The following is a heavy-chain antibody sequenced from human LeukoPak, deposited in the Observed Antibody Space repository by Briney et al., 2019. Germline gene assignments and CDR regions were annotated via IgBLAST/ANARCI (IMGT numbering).Heavy chain of an antibody. CDR1: GFTFSSYA. CDR2: ISYDGSNK. CDR3: ARESSGYYPTYYYYGMDV. Sequence: PGRSLRLSCAASGFTFSSYAMRWVRQAPGKGLEWVAVISYDGSNKYYADSVKGRFTISRDNSKNTLYLQMNSLRAEDTAVYYCARESSGYYPTYYYYGMDVWGQGTTVTVSS. V-gene: IGHV3-30-3*01. D-gene: IGHD3-22*01. J-gene: IGHJ6*02.